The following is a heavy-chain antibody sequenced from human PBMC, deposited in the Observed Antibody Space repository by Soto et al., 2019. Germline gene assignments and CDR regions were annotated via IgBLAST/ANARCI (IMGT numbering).Heavy chain of an antibody. D-gene: IGHD3-22*01. CDR1: GGSISSYY. CDR2: IYYSGTT. V-gene: IGHV4-59*01. J-gene: IGHJ6*02. CDR3: ARDRVITSAQSGVLDFSYYGMDV. Sequence: SETLSLTCTVSGGSISSYYWSWIRQPPGKGLEWIGYIYYSGTTNYNPSLKSRVTISVDTSKNQFSLKVNSVTAADTAVYYCARDRVITSAQSGVLDFSYYGMDVWGQGTTVTVS.